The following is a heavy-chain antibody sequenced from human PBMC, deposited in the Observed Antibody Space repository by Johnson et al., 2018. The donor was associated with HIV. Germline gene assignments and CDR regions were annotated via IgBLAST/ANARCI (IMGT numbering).Heavy chain of an antibody. CDR1: GFTFSSYA. V-gene: IGHV3-30-3*01. CDR2: ISYDGSNK. CDR3: ARDYGISVREDAFDI. J-gene: IGHJ3*02. Sequence: VQLVESGGGVVQPGGSLRLSCAASGFTFSSYAVHWVRQAPGKGLEWVAVISYDGSNKYYADSVKGRFTIYRDNAKNSLYLQMTSLRAEDTAVYYCARDYGISVREDAFDIWGQGTMVTVSS. D-gene: IGHD4-23*01.